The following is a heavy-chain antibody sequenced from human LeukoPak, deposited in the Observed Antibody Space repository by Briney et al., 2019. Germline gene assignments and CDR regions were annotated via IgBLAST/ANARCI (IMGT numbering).Heavy chain of an antibody. Sequence: SETLSLTCAVYGGSFSGYYWSWIRQPPGKGLEWTGEINHSGSTNYNPSLKSRVTISVDTSKNQFSLKLSSVTAADTAVYYCARGRRVVSVATILGRNWFDPWGQGTLVTVSS. D-gene: IGHD5-12*01. CDR2: INHSGST. CDR1: GGSFSGYY. J-gene: IGHJ5*02. CDR3: ARGRRVVSVATILGRNWFDP. V-gene: IGHV4-34*01.